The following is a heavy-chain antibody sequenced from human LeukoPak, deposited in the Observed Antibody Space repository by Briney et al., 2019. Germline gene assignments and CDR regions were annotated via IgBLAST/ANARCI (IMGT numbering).Heavy chain of an antibody. J-gene: IGHJ3*02. V-gene: IGHV4-4*07. Sequence: SETLSLTCTVSGGSISNYYWSWIRKPAPKGLEWIGRIYSSGSTNYNPSLKSRVTMSVDTSKNQFSLKLSSVTAADTAMYYCARRHGAAAGDAFDIWGQGTMVTVSS. CDR2: IYSSGST. CDR1: GGSISNYY. CDR3: ARRHGAAAGDAFDI. D-gene: IGHD6-13*01.